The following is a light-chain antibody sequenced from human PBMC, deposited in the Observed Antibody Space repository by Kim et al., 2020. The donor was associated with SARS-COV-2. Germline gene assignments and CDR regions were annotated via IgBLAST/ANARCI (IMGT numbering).Light chain of an antibody. CDR2: DAT. J-gene: IGKJ4*01. V-gene: IGKV1-33*01. CDR1: QDIHVY. Sequence: LSASVGDRVTITCQASQDIHVYLNWYQHKPGRAPNLLIHDATNLQTGVPSRFNGSGSGTHFTLTISSLQPEDIATYYCDQYDNLSFGGGTKVDIK. CDR3: DQYDNLS.